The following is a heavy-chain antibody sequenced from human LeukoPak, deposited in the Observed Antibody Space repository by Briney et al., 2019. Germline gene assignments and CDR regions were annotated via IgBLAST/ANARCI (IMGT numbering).Heavy chain of an antibody. Sequence: GSLRLSCAASGFTFSSYGMHWVRQAPGKGLEWVAFIRYDGSNKYYADSVKGRFTISRDNSKNTLYLQMNSLRAEDTAVYYCAKVLTTVTTNYYYYYMDVWGKGTTVTVSS. D-gene: IGHD4-17*01. CDR3: AKVLTTVTTNYYYYYMDV. J-gene: IGHJ6*03. CDR2: IRYDGSNK. V-gene: IGHV3-30*02. CDR1: GFTFSSYG.